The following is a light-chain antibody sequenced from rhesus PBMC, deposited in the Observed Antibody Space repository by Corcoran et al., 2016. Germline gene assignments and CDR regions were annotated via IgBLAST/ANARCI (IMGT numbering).Light chain of an antibody. Sequence: DIQMTQSPSSLSASVGDRVTITCRASQAISSYLAWYHQKPGKVSTLLIYAASSLERGVPSRFSGSGSGTECTLTISSLQPEDCATYYCQQHNSHPWTFGQGTKVEIK. CDR2: AAS. CDR3: QQHNSHPWT. V-gene: IGKV1-44*02. CDR1: QAISSY. J-gene: IGKJ1*01.